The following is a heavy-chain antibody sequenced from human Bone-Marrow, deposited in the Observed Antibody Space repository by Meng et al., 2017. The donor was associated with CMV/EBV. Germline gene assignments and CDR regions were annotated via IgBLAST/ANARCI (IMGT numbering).Heavy chain of an antibody. CDR3: ARRRYYYGSGSSGWFDP. CDR1: GFTFSSYG. Sequence: GESLKISCAASGFTFSSYGMHWVRQAPGKGLEWVAFIRYDGSNKYYADSVKGRFTISRDNSKNTLYLQMNSLRAEDTAVYYCARRRYYYGSGSSGWFDPWGQGTLVTVSS. D-gene: IGHD3-10*01. CDR2: IRYDGSNK. J-gene: IGHJ5*02. V-gene: IGHV3-30*02.